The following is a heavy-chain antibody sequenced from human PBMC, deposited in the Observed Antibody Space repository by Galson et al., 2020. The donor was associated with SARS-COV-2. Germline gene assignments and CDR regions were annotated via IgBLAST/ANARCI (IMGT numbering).Heavy chain of an antibody. J-gene: IGHJ4*02. CDR3: ARVRSGNYIYDD. CDR2: IYPGDSET. CDR1: GYSFNSDW. V-gene: IGHV5-51*01. D-gene: IGHD1-26*01. Sequence: KIGESLKISCKASGYSFNSDWIGWVRQMPGKGLEWMGIIYPGDSETRYSLSFQGQVTMSADKSINTAYLQWSSLKASDTAMYYCARVRSGNYIYDDWGQGTLVTVSS.